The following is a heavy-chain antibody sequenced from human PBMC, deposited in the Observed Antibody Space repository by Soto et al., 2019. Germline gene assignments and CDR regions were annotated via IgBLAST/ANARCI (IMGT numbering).Heavy chain of an antibody. V-gene: IGHV1-3*01. CDR3: ARGYCSSTSCQYYFDY. D-gene: IGHD2-2*01. J-gene: IGHJ4*02. Sequence: GASVKVSCKASGYTFTGYAIHWVRQAPGQRLEWMGWINGGNGDTKYSQKFQGRVTITRDTSASTAYMEPTSLGSEDTALYHCARGYCSSTSCQYYFDYWGQGTPVTVSS. CDR2: INGGNGDT. CDR1: GYTFTGYA.